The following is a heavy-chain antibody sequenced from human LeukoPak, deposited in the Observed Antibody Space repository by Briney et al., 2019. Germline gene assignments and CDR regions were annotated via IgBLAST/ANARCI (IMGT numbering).Heavy chain of an antibody. V-gene: IGHV4-59*01. CDR3: ARIPFSYYALDV. D-gene: IGHD2-2*02. Sequence: SETLSLTCSVSGGFNTHYYWTWIRQPPGKGLELIGYIYHSGSTNYNPSLNSRVTISVDTSKNHFSLKLSSVTAADTAVYYCARIPFSYYALDVWGQGTTVTVSS. J-gene: IGHJ6*02. CDR1: GGFNTHYY. CDR2: IYHSGST.